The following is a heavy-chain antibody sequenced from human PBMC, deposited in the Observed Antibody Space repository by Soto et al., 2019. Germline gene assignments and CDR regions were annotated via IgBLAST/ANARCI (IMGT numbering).Heavy chain of an antibody. D-gene: IGHD3-10*01. Sequence: QVQLQESGPGLVKPSETLSLTCTVSGGSISSYYWSWIRQPPGKGLEWIGYIYYSGSTNYNPSLKSRLTISVDTSKNQFSLKLNSMTAADTAVYYCARQHYGSGSTYFDSWGQGTLVTVSS. J-gene: IGHJ4*02. CDR2: IYYSGST. CDR1: GGSISSYY. CDR3: ARQHYGSGSTYFDS. V-gene: IGHV4-59*08.